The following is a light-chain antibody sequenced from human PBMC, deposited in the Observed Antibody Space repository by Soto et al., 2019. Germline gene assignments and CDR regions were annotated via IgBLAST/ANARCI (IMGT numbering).Light chain of an antibody. CDR2: DVS. CDR3: SSYGAITTL. V-gene: IGLV2-14*03. J-gene: IGLJ2*01. Sequence: QSALTQPASVSGSPGQSITIPCTGTSNDIGAYTYVSWYQQHPGKAPKLLIFDVSYRPSGISDRFSGSKSGNTASLTISGLQLEDEADYYCSSYGAITTLFGGGTKLTVL. CDR1: SNDIGAYTY.